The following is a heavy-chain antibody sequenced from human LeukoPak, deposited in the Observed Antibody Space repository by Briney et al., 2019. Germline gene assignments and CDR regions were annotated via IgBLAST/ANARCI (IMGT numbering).Heavy chain of an antibody. Sequence: GGSLRLSCAASGFTFSSYGMHWVRQAPGKGLEWVAVIWYDGSNKYYADSVKGRFTISRDNSKNTLYLQMNSLRAEDTAVYYCAKDLDDSSGYYPNYYFDYWGQGTLVTVSS. CDR3: AKDLDDSSGYYPNYYFDY. J-gene: IGHJ4*02. V-gene: IGHV3-33*06. CDR1: GFTFSSYG. CDR2: IWYDGSNK. D-gene: IGHD3-22*01.